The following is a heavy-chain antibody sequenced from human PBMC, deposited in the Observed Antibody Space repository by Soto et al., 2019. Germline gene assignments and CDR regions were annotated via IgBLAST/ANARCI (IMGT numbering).Heavy chain of an antibody. V-gene: IGHV3-21*02. CDR1: GFTFSTFS. Sequence: EVQLVESGGGLVRPGGSLRLSCEASGFTFSTFSMIWVRQAPGKGLEWVSSITTTSDDNYAASVKGRFTVSRDNAKKSLYLHMTNMTAEDTALYYCTRRGDCTSAICYLFGSSWYFDLWGRGTLVTVSS. D-gene: IGHD2-2*01. CDR2: ITTTSDD. CDR3: TRRGDCTSAICYLFGSSWYFDL. J-gene: IGHJ2*01.